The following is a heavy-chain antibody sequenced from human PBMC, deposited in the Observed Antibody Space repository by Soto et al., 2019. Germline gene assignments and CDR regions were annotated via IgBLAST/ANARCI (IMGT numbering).Heavy chain of an antibody. CDR2: IWYDGSNK. V-gene: IGHV3-33*01. CDR3: ARELGIAVAGTGY. D-gene: IGHD6-19*01. CDR1: GFTFSSYG. J-gene: IGHJ4*02. Sequence: GGSLRLSCAASGFTFSSYGMHWVRQAPGKGLEWVAVIWYDGSNKYYADSVKGRFTISRDNAKNSLYLQMNSLRAEDTAVYYCARELGIAVAGTGYWGQGTLVTVSS.